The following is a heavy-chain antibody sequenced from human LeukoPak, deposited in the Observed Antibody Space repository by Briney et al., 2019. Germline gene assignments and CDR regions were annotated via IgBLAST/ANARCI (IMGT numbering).Heavy chain of an antibody. CDR2: IYYSGST. V-gene: IGHV4-59*01. CDR1: GGSISSYY. Sequence: PSETLSLTCTVPGGSISSYYWSWIRQPPGKGLDWIGYIYYSGSTNYNPSLKSRVTISVDTSKNQFSLKLSSVTAADTAVYYCARGPAGRGYYYMDVWGKGTTVTVSS. J-gene: IGHJ6*03. CDR3: ARGPAGRGYYYMDV. D-gene: IGHD3-10*01.